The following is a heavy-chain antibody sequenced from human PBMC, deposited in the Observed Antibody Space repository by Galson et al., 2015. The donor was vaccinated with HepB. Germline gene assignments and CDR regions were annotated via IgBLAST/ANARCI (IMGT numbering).Heavy chain of an antibody. CDR1: GFSVTSNGVT. CDR2: IYWDDDK. D-gene: IGHD3-10*01. V-gene: IGHV2-5*02. Sequence: PALVKPTQTLTLTCTFSGFSVTSNGVTVGWIRQPPGKALEWLALIYWDDDKRYSPSLKSRLTITKGPSENQVVLTMTNMDSVETATYYCAHIRRHHRGSGTRSSYYYEYTDVWGKGITVTVSS. CDR3: AHIRRHHRGSGTRSSYYYEYTDV. J-gene: IGHJ6*03.